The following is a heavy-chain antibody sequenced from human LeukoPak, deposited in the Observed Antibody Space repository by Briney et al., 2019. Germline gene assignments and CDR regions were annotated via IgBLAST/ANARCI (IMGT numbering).Heavy chain of an antibody. CDR3: ARAVPPNLEWFYY. CDR2: ITPYNGNT. CDR1: GYTFTSYG. D-gene: IGHD3-3*01. Sequence: ASVKVSCKASGYTFTSYGISWVRQAPGQGREGMGWITPYNGNTNYAQKLQGRVTMTTDTYTSTAYMELRSLRSDDTAVYYCARAVPPNLEWFYYWGQGTLVTVSS. V-gene: IGHV1-18*01. J-gene: IGHJ4*02.